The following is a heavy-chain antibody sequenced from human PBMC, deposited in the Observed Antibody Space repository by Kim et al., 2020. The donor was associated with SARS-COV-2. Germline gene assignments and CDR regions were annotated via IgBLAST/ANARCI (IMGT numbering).Heavy chain of an antibody. Sequence: GGSLRLSCAASGFTFSDYYMSWIRQAPGKGLEWVSYISSSGSTIYYADSVKGRFTISRDNAKNSLYLQMNSLRAEDTAVYYCARDLKVAGGSNYYYYYGMDVWGQGTTVTVSS. CDR2: ISSSGSTI. D-gene: IGHD2-15*01. CDR1: GFTFSDYY. V-gene: IGHV3-11*04. CDR3: ARDLKVAGGSNYYYYYGMDV. J-gene: IGHJ6*02.